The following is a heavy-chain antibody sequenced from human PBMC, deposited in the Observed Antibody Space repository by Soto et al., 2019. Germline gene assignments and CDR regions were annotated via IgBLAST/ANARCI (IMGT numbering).Heavy chain of an antibody. J-gene: IGHJ6*03. V-gene: IGHV1-8*01. CDR1: GYTFTSYD. D-gene: IGHD6-13*01. CDR3: AGRIAAAGQDDYYMDV. CDR2: MNPNSGNT. Sequence: ASVKVSCKASGYTFTSYDINWVRQATGQGLEWMGWMNPNSGNTGYAQKFQGRVTMTRNTSISTAYMELSSLRSEDTAVYYCAGRIAAAGQDDYYMDVWGKGTTVTVSS.